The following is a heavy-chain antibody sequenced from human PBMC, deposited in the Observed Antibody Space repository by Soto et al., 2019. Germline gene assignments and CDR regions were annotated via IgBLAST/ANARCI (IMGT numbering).Heavy chain of an antibody. Sequence: ASVKVSCKASGYTFTGYYMHWVRQAPGQGLEWMGWINPNSGGTNYAQKLQGRVTMTRDTSISTAYMELSRLRSDDTAVYYCARGIAVAGRAILLDYWGQGTLVTVSS. CDR3: ARGIAVAGRAILLDY. V-gene: IGHV1-2*02. J-gene: IGHJ4*02. CDR1: GYTFTGYY. D-gene: IGHD6-19*01. CDR2: INPNSGGT.